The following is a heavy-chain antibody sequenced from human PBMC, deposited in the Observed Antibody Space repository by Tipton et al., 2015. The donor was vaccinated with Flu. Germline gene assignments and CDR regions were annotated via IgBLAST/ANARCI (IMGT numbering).Heavy chain of an antibody. D-gene: IGHD6-19*01. CDR3: ARHVGDQWLVTKGYFDL. V-gene: IGHV5-51*01. CDR1: GYIFTRNW. CDR2: IYPGDSDT. Sequence: VQLVQSGAEVKKPGESLKISCKASGYIFTRNWIGWVRQNSGTGLEWMGIIYPGDSDTRYSPSFQGRVSISVDKSESAAYLQWSSLKASDTAMYYCARHVGDQWLVTKGYFDLWGRGTLVTVSS. J-gene: IGHJ2*01.